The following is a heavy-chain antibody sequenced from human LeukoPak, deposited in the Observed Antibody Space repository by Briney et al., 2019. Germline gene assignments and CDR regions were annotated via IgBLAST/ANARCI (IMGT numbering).Heavy chain of an antibody. D-gene: IGHD3-10*01. V-gene: IGHV3-72*01. Sequence: GGSLRLSCAASGFTFSDHYMDWVRQAPGTGLEWVGRTRNKPKSYTTEYAASVRGRFTISRDDSRNSLYLQMNSLKAEDTAVYYCARVAVGHRFDDYWGQGTLVTVSS. CDR2: TRNKPKSYTT. CDR1: GFTFSDHY. J-gene: IGHJ4*02. CDR3: ARVAVGHRFDDY.